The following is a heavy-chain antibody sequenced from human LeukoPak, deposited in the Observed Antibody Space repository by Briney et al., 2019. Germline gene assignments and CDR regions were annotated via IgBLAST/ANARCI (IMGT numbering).Heavy chain of an antibody. V-gene: IGHV3-30-3*01. CDR2: ISYDGSNK. CDR3: ARDIRGGGLYGDYGDY. J-gene: IGHJ4*02. Sequence: GRSLRLSCAASGFTFSSYAMHWVRQAPGKGLEWVAVISYDGSNKYYADSVKGRFTISRDNSKNTLYLQMNSLRAEDTAVYYCARDIRGGGLYGDYGDYWGQGTLVTVSS. D-gene: IGHD4-17*01. CDR1: GFTFSSYA.